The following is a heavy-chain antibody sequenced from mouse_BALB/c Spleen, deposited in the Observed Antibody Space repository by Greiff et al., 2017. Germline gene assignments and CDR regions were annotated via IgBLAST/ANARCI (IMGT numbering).Heavy chain of an antibody. Sequence: QVQLQQSGPQLVRPGASVKISCKASGYSFTSYWMHWVKQRPGQGLEWIGMIDPSDSETRLNQKFKDKATLTVDKSSSTAYMQLSSPTSEDSAVYNSARAREYDVSGWYFAVWGAGRTVTVSS. V-gene: IGHV1S127*01. CDR3: ARAREYDVSGWYFAV. CDR2: IDPSDSET. J-gene: IGHJ1*01. D-gene: IGHD2-14*01. CDR1: GYSFTSYW.